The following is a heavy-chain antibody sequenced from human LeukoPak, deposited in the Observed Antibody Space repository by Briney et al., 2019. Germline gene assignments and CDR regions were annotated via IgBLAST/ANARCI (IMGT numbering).Heavy chain of an antibody. CDR2: INSDGIST. D-gene: IGHD3-3*01. V-gene: IGHV3-74*01. CDR3: TRGGLRFLEWLSWSDYYYMDV. J-gene: IGHJ6*03. CDR1: RFTFSRYW. Sequence: GGSLRLSCAASRFTFSRYWMHWVRQAPGKGLVWVSRINSDGISTSYADSVKGRFTISRDDSKSIAYLQMNSLKTEDTAVYYCTRGGLRFLEWLSWSDYYYMDVWGKGTTVTVSS.